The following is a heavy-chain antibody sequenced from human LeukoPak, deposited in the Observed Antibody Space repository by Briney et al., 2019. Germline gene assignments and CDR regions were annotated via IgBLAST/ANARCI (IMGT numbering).Heavy chain of an antibody. Sequence: GGSLRLSCAASGFTFTRYSMTWVRQAPGKGLEWVSYISSSSSTIHYADSVKGRFTISRDNTKNSLYLQMNSLRAEDTAVYYCARHGGATLVRGVITFDYWGQGTLVTVSS. J-gene: IGHJ4*02. CDR3: ARHGGATLVRGVITFDY. CDR1: GFTFTRYS. CDR2: ISSSSSTI. V-gene: IGHV3-48*04. D-gene: IGHD3-10*01.